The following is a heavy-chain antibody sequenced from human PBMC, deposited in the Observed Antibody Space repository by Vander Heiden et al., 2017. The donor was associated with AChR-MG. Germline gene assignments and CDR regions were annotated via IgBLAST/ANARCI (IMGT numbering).Heavy chain of an antibody. D-gene: IGHD3-9*01. CDR2: IYYSGST. CDR1: GGSLSSGGYY. CDR3: ASGGILTGYYSGVLIDY. V-gene: IGHV4-31*03. J-gene: IGHJ4*02. Sequence: QVQLQESGPRLVKPSQTLSLTGTVSGGSLSSGGYYWSWIRQHAGKGLEWSGYIYYSGSTYYNPSLKSRVTISVDTSKNQFSLKLSSVTAADTAVYYCASGGILTGYYSGVLIDYWGQGTLVTVSS.